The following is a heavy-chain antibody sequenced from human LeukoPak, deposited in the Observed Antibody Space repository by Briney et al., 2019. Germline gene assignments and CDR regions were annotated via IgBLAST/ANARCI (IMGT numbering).Heavy chain of an antibody. Sequence: GGSLRLSCAASGFTFDDYAMHWVRQAPGKGLEWVSGISWNSGSIGYADSVKDRFTISRDNAKNSLYLQMNSLRAEDTALYYCAKDMSITMVRGRGMDVWGQGTTVTVSS. J-gene: IGHJ6*02. CDR1: GFTFDDYA. D-gene: IGHD3-10*01. V-gene: IGHV3-9*01. CDR3: AKDMSITMVRGRGMDV. CDR2: ISWNSGSI.